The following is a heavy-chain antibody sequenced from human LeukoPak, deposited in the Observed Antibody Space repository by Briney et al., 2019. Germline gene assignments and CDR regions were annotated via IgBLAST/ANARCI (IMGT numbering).Heavy chain of an antibody. CDR2: ISSSSSYK. J-gene: IGHJ3*02. CDR1: GFTFSSYS. V-gene: IGHV3-21*01. CDR3: ARDPSARVRGMTSDPFDI. Sequence: PGGSLRLSCAASGFTFSSYSFNWVRQAPGKGLEWVSSISSSSSYKDYADSVMGRFTISRDNAENSLFLQMDSLRVEDTAVYYCARDPSARVRGMTSDPFDIWGQGTMVTVSS. D-gene: IGHD3-10*01.